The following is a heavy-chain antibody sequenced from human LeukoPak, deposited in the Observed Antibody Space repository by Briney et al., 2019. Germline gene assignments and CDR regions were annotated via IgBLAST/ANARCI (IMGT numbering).Heavy chain of an antibody. Sequence: PGGSLRLSCAASGFTFSSYWMSWVRQAPGKGLERVANIKQDGSEKYYVDSVKGRFTISRDNAKNSLYLQMNSLRAEDTAVYFCASYGDYVRSFDYWGQGTLVTVSS. D-gene: IGHD4-17*01. CDR3: ASYGDYVRSFDY. V-gene: IGHV3-7*01. J-gene: IGHJ4*02. CDR1: GFTFSSYW. CDR2: IKQDGSEK.